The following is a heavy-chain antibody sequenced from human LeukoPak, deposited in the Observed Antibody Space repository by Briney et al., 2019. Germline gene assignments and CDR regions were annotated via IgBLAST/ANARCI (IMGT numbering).Heavy chain of an antibody. CDR3: AKDYGSGSSNWFDP. V-gene: IGHV3-30*02. CDR2: IRYDGSNK. CDR1: GFTFSSYG. D-gene: IGHD3-10*01. J-gene: IGHJ5*02. Sequence: GGSLRLSCAASGFTFSSYGMHWVRQAPGKGLEWVAFIRYDGSNKYYADSVKGRFTISRDNSKNTLYLQMNRLRAEDTAVYYCAKDYGSGSSNWFDPWGQGTLVTVSS.